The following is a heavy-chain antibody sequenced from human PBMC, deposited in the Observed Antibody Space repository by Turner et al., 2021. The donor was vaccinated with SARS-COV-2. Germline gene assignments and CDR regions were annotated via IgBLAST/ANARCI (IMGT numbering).Heavy chain of an antibody. CDR2: NNPNSGNT. CDR3: ASAPQLTVCFDP. V-gene: IGHV1-8*01. CDR1: GYTFTSYD. Sequence: QVQLLQSGAEVQKHGASVKVSCKASGYTFTSYDINGVRQAAGQGLEWLGWNNPNSGNTGYAQKYKGRVTMTMNTSIITADMKLISLRARDTDVYDCASAPQLTVCFDPWGQGTLVTVSS. D-gene: IGHD3-9*01. J-gene: IGHJ5*02.